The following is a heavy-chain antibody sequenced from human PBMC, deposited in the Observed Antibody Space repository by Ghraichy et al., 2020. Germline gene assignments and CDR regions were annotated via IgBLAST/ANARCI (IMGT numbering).Heavy chain of an antibody. Sequence: ASVKVSCKVSGYTLNELPMHWVRQAPGKGLEWMGGFDPEDGETVYAQKFQGRVTMTEDTSTDTAYMELSSLKSEDTAVYYCATASYGRQLWLQFDYWGQGTLVTVSS. D-gene: IGHD3-9*01. J-gene: IGHJ4*02. CDR1: GYTLNELP. CDR3: ATASYGRQLWLQFDY. CDR2: FDPEDGET. V-gene: IGHV1-24*01.